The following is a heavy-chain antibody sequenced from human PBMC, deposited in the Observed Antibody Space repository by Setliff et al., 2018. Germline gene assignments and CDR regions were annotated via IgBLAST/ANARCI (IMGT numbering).Heavy chain of an antibody. CDR3: ARLPPLHTPMALTFDY. Sequence: SETLSLTCTVSGDSISSRRSYWGWFRQPAGKGLEWIGQIYTSGDTNYNPSLKSRVTISVDTSKNQFSLELRSVTAADTAVYYCARLPPLHTPMALTFDYWGQGILVTVSS. CDR2: IYTSGDT. D-gene: IGHD5-18*01. CDR1: GDSISSRRSY. J-gene: IGHJ4*02. V-gene: IGHV4-61*09.